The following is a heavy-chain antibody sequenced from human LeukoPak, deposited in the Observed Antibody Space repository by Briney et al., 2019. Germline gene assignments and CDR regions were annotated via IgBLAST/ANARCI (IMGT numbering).Heavy chain of an antibody. J-gene: IGHJ4*02. V-gene: IGHV4-4*07. D-gene: IGHD3-22*01. CDR2: IYTSGST. CDR1: GGSISSYY. Sequence: SETLSLTCTVSGGSISSYYWSWIRQPAGKGLEWIGRIYTSGSTNYNPSLKSRVTMSVDTSKNQFSLKLSSVAAADTAVYYCAREEEDYYHSSGYYGDWGQGTLVTVSS. CDR3: AREEEDYYHSSGYYGD.